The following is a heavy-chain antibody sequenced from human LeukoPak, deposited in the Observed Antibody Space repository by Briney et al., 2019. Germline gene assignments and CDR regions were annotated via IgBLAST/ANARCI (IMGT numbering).Heavy chain of an antibody. J-gene: IGHJ4*02. V-gene: IGHV3-66*01. CDR3: ARDLLLRGEYYFDY. D-gene: IGHD3-22*01. CDR1: GFTVSSNY. CDR2: IYSGGST. Sequence: GGSLRLSCAASGFTVSSNYMSWVRQAPGKGLEWVSVIYSGGSTYYADSVKGRFTISRDNSKNTLYLQMNSLRAEDTAVYYCARDLLLRGEYYFDYWGQGTLVTVSS.